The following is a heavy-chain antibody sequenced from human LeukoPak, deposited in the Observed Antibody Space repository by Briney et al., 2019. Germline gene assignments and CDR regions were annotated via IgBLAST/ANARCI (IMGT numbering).Heavy chain of an antibody. D-gene: IGHD5-18*01. J-gene: IGHJ4*02. V-gene: IGHV3-23*01. CDR1: GGSISSYY. CDR2: ISGSGGST. CDR3: AKREVGGYSYGPLSYYFDY. Sequence: ETLSLTCTVSGGSISSYYWSWVRQAPGKGLEWVSAISGSGGSTYYADSVKGRFTISRDNSKNTLYLQMNSLRAEDTAVYYCAKREVGGYSYGPLSYYFDYWGQGTLVTVSS.